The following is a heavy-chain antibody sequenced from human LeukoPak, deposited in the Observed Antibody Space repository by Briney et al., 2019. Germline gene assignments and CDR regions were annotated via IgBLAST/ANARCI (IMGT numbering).Heavy chain of an antibody. D-gene: IGHD6-13*01. J-gene: IGHJ4*02. V-gene: IGHV4-59*06. Sequence: SETLSLTCTVSGGSINSYYWSWIRQPPGKGLEWIGYIFYSGSTYYNPSLKSRLTISVDTSKNQFSLKLSSVTAADTAVYYCASEKKSATGVFDYWGQGTLVTVSS. CDR2: IFYSGST. CDR1: GGSINSYY. CDR3: ASEKKSATGVFDY.